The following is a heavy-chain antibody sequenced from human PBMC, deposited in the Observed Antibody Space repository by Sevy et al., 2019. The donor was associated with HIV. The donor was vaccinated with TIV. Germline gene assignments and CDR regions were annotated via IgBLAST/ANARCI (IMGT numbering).Heavy chain of an antibody. CDR1: GFTFSDYA. J-gene: IGHJ4*02. D-gene: IGHD6-19*01. CDR3: GRISSGWLGDYFDY. Sequence: GGSLRLSCAASGFTFSDYAMHWVRQAPGKGLEWVAVISYDASNKYYADSVKGRFTISRDNSKNTLYLQMHSLRAEDTAVYYCGRISSGWLGDYFDYWGQGTLVTVSS. CDR2: ISYDASNK. V-gene: IGHV3-30-3*01.